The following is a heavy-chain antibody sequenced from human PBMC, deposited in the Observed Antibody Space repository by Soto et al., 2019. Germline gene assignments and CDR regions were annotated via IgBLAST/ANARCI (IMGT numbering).Heavy chain of an antibody. V-gene: IGHV3-30*18. J-gene: IGHJ4*02. CDR1: GFTFSSYG. D-gene: IGHD6-19*01. CDR3: AKDKFQWQVASPFDS. Sequence: GGSLRLSCAASGFTFSSYGMHWVRQAPGKGLEWVAVISYDGSNRYYGDSVKGRFTISRDDSKNTLFLQMNSLRPEDTAVYYCAKDKFQWQVASPFDSWGQGTLVTVSS. CDR2: ISYDGSNR.